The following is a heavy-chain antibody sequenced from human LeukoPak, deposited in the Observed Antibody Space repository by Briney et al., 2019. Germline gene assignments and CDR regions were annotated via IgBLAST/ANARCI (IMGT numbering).Heavy chain of an antibody. J-gene: IGHJ4*02. D-gene: IGHD2-2*01. CDR2: IYYSGST. CDR1: GGSVSSSSYY. Sequence: SETLSLTCTVSGGSVSSSSYYWGWIRQPPGKGLEWIGSIYYSGSTYYNPSLKSRVTISVDTSKNQFSLKLSSVTAADTAVYYCARGGCSSTSCYLFDYWGRGTLVTVSS. V-gene: IGHV4-39*01. CDR3: ARGGCSSTSCYLFDY.